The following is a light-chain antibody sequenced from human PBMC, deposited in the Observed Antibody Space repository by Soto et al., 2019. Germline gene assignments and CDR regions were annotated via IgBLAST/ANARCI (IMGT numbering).Light chain of an antibody. V-gene: IGLV2-23*02. CDR3: CSYAGSSTFV. CDR2: EVS. CDR1: SSDVGSYNL. J-gene: IGLJ2*01. Sequence: QSALTQPASVSGSPGQSITISCTGTSSDVGSYNLVSWYQQHPGKAPKLMIYEVSKRPSGVSNRFSGSKSGNTASLTSSGLQAEDEADYYWCSYAGSSTFVFGGGTKLTVL.